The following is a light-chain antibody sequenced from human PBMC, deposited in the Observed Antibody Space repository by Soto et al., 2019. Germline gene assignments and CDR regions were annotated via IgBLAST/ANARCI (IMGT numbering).Light chain of an antibody. J-gene: IGLJ1*01. CDR1: KLGDKY. V-gene: IGLV3-1*01. Sequence: SYELTQPPSVSVSPGQTASITCYGDKLGDKYVCWYQQKPGQSPVLVIYQDTKRPSGIPERFSGSNSGNTATLTISGTQAMDEADYYCQAWGTSTYVFGTGTKLTVL. CDR2: QDT. CDR3: QAWGTSTYV.